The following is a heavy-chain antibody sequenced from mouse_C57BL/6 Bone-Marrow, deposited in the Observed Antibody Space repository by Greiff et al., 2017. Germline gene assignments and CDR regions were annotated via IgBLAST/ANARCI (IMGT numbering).Heavy chain of an antibody. CDR3: AKDDDYYAMDY. Sequence: VQLVESGPGLVQPSQSLSITCTVSGFSLTSYGVHWVRQSPGKGLEWLGVIWRGGGTDYNAAFMSRLSITKDNSKSQVFFKMNRLEDYDTDIYDSAKDDDYYAMDYWGQGTSVTVSS. D-gene: IGHD2-12*01. J-gene: IGHJ4*01. CDR2: IWRGGGT. CDR1: GFSLTSYG. V-gene: IGHV2-5*01.